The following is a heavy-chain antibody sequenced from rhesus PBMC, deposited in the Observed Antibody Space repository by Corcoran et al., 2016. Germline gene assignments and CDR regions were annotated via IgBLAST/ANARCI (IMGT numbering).Heavy chain of an antibody. CDR2: IYLDDDK. J-gene: IGHJ4*01. CDR1: GFSLTTRGMG. D-gene: IGHD3-3*01. Sequence: QVTLKESGPALVKPTQTLTLTCTFSGFSLTTRGMGVCWISQPPGTAPEWLALIYLDDDKSYSTSRNSRLTISKDTSKNQVVLTMTNMDPVDTATYYCARGYDYNIWTCYYPTPYFDYWGQGVLVTVSS. CDR3: ARGYDYNIWTCYYPTPYFDY. V-gene: IGHV2-174*01.